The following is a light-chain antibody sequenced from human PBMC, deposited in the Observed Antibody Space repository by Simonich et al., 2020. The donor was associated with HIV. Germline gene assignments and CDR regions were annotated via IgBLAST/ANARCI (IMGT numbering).Light chain of an antibody. V-gene: IGKV4-1*01. CDR3: QQYYSTPWT. CDR1: QSVLYSSNNKNY. J-gene: IGKJ1*01. Sequence: DIVMTQSPDSLAVSLGERATINCKSSQSVLYSSNNKNYLVWYQQKPGQPPKLLIYGAPTRESGVPDRFSGSGSGTDFTLTISSLQAEDVAVYYCQQYYSTPWTFGQGTKVEIK. CDR2: GAP.